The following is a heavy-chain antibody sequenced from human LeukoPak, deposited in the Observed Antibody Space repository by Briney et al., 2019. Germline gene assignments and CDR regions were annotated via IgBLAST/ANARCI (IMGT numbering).Heavy chain of an antibody. CDR3: ARALEGDY. CDR1: GYSISSGYY. V-gene: IGHV4-38-2*02. Sequence: SETLSLTCTVSGYSISSGYYWGLIRQPPGKGLEWIVSIYHSGSTYSNPPLKSRVTISVDTSKNQFSLKLSSVTAADTAVYYCARALEGDYWGQGTLVTVSS. D-gene: IGHD1-1*01. J-gene: IGHJ4*02. CDR2: IYHSGST.